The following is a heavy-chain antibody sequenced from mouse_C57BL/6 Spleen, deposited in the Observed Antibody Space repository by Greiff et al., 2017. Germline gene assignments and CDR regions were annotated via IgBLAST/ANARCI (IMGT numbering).Heavy chain of an antibody. D-gene: IGHD2-3*01. J-gene: IGHJ2*01. V-gene: IGHV5-17*01. CDR3: ARMGPYDGYYGFDD. CDR2: ISSGSSTI. CDR1: GFTFSDYG. Sequence: EVQVVESGGGLVKPGGSLKLSCAASGFTFSDYGMHWVRQAPGKGLEWVAYISSGSSTIYYADPVKGRFTISRDNAKNTLLLQMTSLRSEDTSMYYSARMGPYDGYYGFDDWGQGTTRTVSS.